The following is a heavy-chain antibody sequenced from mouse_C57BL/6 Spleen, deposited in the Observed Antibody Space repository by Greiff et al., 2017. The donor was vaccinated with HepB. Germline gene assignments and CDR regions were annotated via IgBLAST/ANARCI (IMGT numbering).Heavy chain of an antibody. CDR1: GYTFTSYW. Sequence: QVQLQQPGAELVMPGASVKLSCKASGYTFTSYWMHWVKQRPGQGLEWIGEIDPSDSYTNYNQKFKGKSTLTVDKSSSTAYMQLSSLTSEDSAVYYCARSTGGRSFAYWGQGTLVTVSA. V-gene: IGHV1-69*01. CDR2: IDPSDSYT. J-gene: IGHJ3*01. CDR3: ARSTGGRSFAY.